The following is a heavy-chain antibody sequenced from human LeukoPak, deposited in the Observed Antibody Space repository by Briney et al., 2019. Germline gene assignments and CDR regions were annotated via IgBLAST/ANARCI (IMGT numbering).Heavy chain of an antibody. CDR1: GFTFSSYS. CDR2: ISSSSSYI. D-gene: IGHD3-10*01. V-gene: IGHV3-21*01. J-gene: IGHJ4*02. Sequence: GSLRLSCAASGFTFSSYSMNWVRQAPGKGLEWVSSISSSSSYIYYADSVKGRFTISRDNAKNSLYLQMNSLRAEDTAVYYCARDPDAYYGSGSRGYFDYWGQGTLVTVSS. CDR3: ARDPDAYYGSGSRGYFDY.